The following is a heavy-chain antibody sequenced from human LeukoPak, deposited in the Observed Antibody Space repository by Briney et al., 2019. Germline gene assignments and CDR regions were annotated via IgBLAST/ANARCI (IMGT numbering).Heavy chain of an antibody. CDR1: GYSISSSNW. CDR3: ARALGTTVTTVDY. J-gene: IGHJ4*02. CDR2: IYYSGST. V-gene: IGHV4-28*01. D-gene: IGHD4-11*01. Sequence: PSETLSLTCAVSGYSISSSNWWGWIRQPPGKGLEWIGYIYYSGSTYYNPSLKSRVTMSVDTSKNQFSLKLSSVTAVDTAVYYCARALGTTVTTVDYWGQGTQVTVSS.